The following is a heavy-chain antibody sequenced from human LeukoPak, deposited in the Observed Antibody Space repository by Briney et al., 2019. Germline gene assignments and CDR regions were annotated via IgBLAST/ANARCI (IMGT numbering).Heavy chain of an antibody. V-gene: IGHV3-30-3*01. CDR1: GFTFSSYA. J-gene: IGHJ4*02. D-gene: IGHD3-22*01. CDR3: AKEKDYYDSSGYLVY. CDR2: ISYDGSNK. Sequence: PGGSLRLSCAASGFTFSSYAMPWVRQAPGKGLEWVAVISYDGSNKYYADSVKGRFTISRDNSKNTLYLQMNSLRAEDTAVYYCAKEKDYYDSSGYLVYWGQGTLVTVSS.